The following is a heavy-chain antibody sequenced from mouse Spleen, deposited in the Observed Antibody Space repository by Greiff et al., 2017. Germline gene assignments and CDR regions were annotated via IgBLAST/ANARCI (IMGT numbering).Heavy chain of an antibody. CDR1: GYTFTSYW. Sequence: QVQLQQPGAELVKPGASVKLSCKASGYTFTSYWMHWVKQRPGQGLEWIGRIDPNSGGTKYNEKFKSKATLTVDKPSSTAYMQLSSLTSEDSAVYYCARSRMITVYFGYWGQGTTLTVSS. V-gene: IGHV1-72*01. CDR3: ARSRMITVYFGY. CDR2: IDPNSGGT. D-gene: IGHD2-4*01. J-gene: IGHJ2*01.